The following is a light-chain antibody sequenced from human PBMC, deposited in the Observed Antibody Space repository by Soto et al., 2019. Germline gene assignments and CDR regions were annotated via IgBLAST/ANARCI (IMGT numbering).Light chain of an antibody. CDR1: SSDVDAYDY. CDR3: SSYSISTAYL. CDR2: DVY. V-gene: IGLV2-14*03. Sequence: QSVLTQPASVSGSPGQSITISCTGTSSDVDAYDYVSWYQQHPGKAPKLMIYDVYARPSGVSHRFSGSKSGNTASLTISGLQSDDEADYFCSSYSISTAYLFGTGTKVTVL. J-gene: IGLJ1*01.